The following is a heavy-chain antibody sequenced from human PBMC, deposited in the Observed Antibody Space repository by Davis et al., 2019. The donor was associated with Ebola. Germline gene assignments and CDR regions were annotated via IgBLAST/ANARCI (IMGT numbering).Heavy chain of an antibody. CDR3: ARDYYDSSGYLWYFDL. J-gene: IGHJ2*01. Sequence: GSLRLSCGVSGGSISSNNWWSWVRQPPGKGLEWIGEIYHGGTTNYNPSLKSRVTISLDKSKNQFSLKLSSVTAADTAVYYCARDYYDSSGYLWYFDLWGRGTLVTVSS. CDR1: GGSISSNNW. D-gene: IGHD3-22*01. CDR2: IYHGGTT. V-gene: IGHV4-4*02.